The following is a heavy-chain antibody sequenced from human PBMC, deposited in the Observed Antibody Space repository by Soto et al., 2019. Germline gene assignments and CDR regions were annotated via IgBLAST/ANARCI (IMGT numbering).Heavy chain of an antibody. CDR2: ISDSGVST. D-gene: IGHD1-26*01. Sequence: GGSLRLSCAASGFTFSDSAMSWVRQAPGKGLDWVSSISDSGVSTYYADSVKGRFTISRDNSKSTPYLQMNSLRAEDTAVYYCAKDPVGATHPYYFDFWGLGTLVTVSS. CDR1: GFTFSDSA. V-gene: IGHV3-23*01. CDR3: AKDPVGATHPYYFDF. J-gene: IGHJ4*02.